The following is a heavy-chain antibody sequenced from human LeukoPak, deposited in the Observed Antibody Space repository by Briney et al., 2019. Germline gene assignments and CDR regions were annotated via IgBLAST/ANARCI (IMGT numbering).Heavy chain of an antibody. CDR3: AKRAFFFYGPGSYLDY. J-gene: IGHJ4*01. D-gene: IGHD3-10*01. V-gene: IGHV3-21*04. CDR1: GFTFSSYN. CDR2: ISPSSSSM. Sequence: GGSLRLTCAASGFTFSSYNMNWVRQAPGKGLEWVSSISPSSSSMSYADSVKGRFTISRDNSKNTLFLQMSSLRGEDTATYYCAKRAFFFYGPGSYLDYWGRGILVTVSS.